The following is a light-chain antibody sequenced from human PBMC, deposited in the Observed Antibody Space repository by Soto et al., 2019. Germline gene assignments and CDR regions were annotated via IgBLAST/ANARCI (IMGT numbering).Light chain of an antibody. V-gene: IGKV1-5*01. CDR3: QQYETDFRYT. CDR1: QTINSK. Sequence: DIPLTQSPSTLSASVGDRVTISCRASQTINSKLAWYQKKPGQAPKLLIFDDYNLESGVPTRFSGSGTGTEFTLSIGRLQPDAFANYYCQQYETDFRYTFGQGTKLDIK. CDR2: DDY. J-gene: IGKJ2*01.